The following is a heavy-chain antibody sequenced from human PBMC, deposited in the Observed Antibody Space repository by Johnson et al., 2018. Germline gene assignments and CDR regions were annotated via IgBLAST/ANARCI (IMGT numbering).Heavy chain of an antibody. CDR3: ARDLGTTNYFFDY. D-gene: IGHD7-27*01. CDR2: IWYDGSKK. Sequence: VQLVETGGGVVQPGRSLRLSCAVSGFTFSRYGMHWVRQAPGKGLEWVAVIWYDGSKKYYADSVKGRFTISRDDSKNTLYLQMNSLRAEDTAVYYCARDLGTTNYFFDYWGQGTLVTVSS. J-gene: IGHJ4*02. CDR1: GFTFSRYG. V-gene: IGHV3-33*01.